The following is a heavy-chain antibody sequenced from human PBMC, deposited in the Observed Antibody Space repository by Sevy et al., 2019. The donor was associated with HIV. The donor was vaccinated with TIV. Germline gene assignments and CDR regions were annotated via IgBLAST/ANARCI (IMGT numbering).Heavy chain of an antibody. CDR3: ARDYYGSGSYCEFVY. Sequence: SETLSLTCTVSGFSISSDYYWGWIRQPPGKGLEWIGSIYDGGSTYYNPSLKSRVTISIDTSKNQFSLKLSSVTAADTAVYYCARDYYGSGSYCEFVYWGQGTLVTVSS. J-gene: IGHJ4*02. CDR1: GFSISSDYY. D-gene: IGHD3-10*01. CDR2: IYDGGST. V-gene: IGHV4-38-2*02.